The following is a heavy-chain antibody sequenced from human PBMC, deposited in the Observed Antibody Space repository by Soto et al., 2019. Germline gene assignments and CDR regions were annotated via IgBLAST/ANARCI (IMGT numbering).Heavy chain of an antibody. J-gene: IGHJ6*02. CDR3: ARGASLVSTTKLKDFYYYAMGV. D-gene: IGHD1-7*01. CDR2: IITFFGST. Sequence: QVQLLQSGAEVKKPGSSVKVSCKASGDTFSNYAINWVRQAPGQGPEWMGSIITFFGSTNYAQNFQGRVTITADKSTSTVSMQLSSLRSEDTAIYYCARGASLVSTTKLKDFYYYAMGVWGQGTTVTVSS. V-gene: IGHV1-69*06. CDR1: GDTFSNYA.